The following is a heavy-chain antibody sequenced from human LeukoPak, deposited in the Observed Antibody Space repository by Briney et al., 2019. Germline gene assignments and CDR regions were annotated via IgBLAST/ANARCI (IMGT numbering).Heavy chain of an antibody. CDR1: GFTLSSYS. D-gene: IGHD3-10*01. Sequence: GGSLRLSCAGSGFTLSSYSMNWVRQAPGEGLEWISYISKNGGIIYYADSVKGRFTVSRDRASDSVYLQMNSLRADDTAVYYCATDAGHGFSFWGQGTMVTV. CDR3: ATDAGHGFSF. V-gene: IGHV3-48*01. CDR2: ISKNGGII. J-gene: IGHJ3*01.